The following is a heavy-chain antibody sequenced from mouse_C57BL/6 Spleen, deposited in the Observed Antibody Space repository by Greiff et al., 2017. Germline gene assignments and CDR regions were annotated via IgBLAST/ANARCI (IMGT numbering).Heavy chain of an antibody. V-gene: IGHV3-6*01. CDR3: ARGEGDRGLDY. D-gene: IGHD2-14*01. J-gene: IGHJ2*01. Sequence: EVKLQESGPGLVKPSQSLSLTCSVTGYSITSGYYWNWIRQFPGNKLEWMGYISYDGSNNYNPSLKNRISITRGTSKNQFFLKLNSVTTEDTTTNYCARGEGDRGLDYWGQGTTLTVSS. CDR2: ISYDGSN. CDR1: GYSITSGYY.